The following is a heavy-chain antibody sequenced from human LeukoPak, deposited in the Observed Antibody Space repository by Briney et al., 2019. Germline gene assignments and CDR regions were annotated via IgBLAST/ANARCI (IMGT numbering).Heavy chain of an antibody. CDR3: ARGGIDFWSGYYAREFDY. D-gene: IGHD3-3*01. J-gene: IGHJ4*02. CDR1: GYSFTSYW. Sequence: GESLKIFCKGSGYSFTSYWIGWVRQMPEKGLEWMGIIYPGDSDTRYSPSFQGQVTISADKSISTAYLQWSSLKASDTAMYYCARGGIDFWSGYYAREFDYWGQGTLVTVSS. CDR2: IYPGDSDT. V-gene: IGHV5-51*01.